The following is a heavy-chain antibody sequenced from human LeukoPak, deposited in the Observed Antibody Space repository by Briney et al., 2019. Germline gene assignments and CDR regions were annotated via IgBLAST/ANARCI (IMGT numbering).Heavy chain of an antibody. V-gene: IGHV3-23*01. J-gene: IGHJ4*02. CDR1: GFTFTNCA. CDR2: ISGSGGYT. D-gene: IGHD3-22*01. Sequence: GGSLRLSCAASGFTFTNCAMSWVRQAPGKGLEWVSGISGSGGYTYYADSVKGRFTISRDNSKNTLYLQMDSLRAEDTAVYYCGGYDSSGYSAWYFDYWGQGTLVTVSS. CDR3: GGYDSSGYSAWYFDY.